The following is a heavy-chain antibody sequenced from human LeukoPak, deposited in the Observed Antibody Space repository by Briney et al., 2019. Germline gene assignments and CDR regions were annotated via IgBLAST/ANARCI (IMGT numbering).Heavy chain of an antibody. CDR2: ISGYNGNI. D-gene: IGHD3-22*01. Sequence: ASVKVSCKASGYTFTNYGITWVRQAPGQGLEWTGWISGYNGNIDYAQKLQGRVTMTTDTSTSTAYMELRSLRSDDTAVYYCARGDSGGYSCLDYWGQGTLVTVSS. V-gene: IGHV1-18*01. CDR1: GYTFTNYG. J-gene: IGHJ4*02. CDR3: ARGDSGGYSCLDY.